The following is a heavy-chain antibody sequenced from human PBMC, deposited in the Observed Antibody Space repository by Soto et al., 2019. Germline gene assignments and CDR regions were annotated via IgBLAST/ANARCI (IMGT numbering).Heavy chain of an antibody. J-gene: IGHJ4*02. CDR3: ARAPSYDFWSGYLRGTYYFDY. Sequence: GASVKVSCKASGYTFTSYGISWVRQAPGQGLEWMGWISAYNGNTNYAQKPQGRVNMTTDTSTSTAYMELRSLRSDDTAVYYCARAPSYDFWSGYLRGTYYFDYWGQGTLVTVSS. V-gene: IGHV1-18*01. D-gene: IGHD3-3*01. CDR2: ISAYNGNT. CDR1: GYTFTSYG.